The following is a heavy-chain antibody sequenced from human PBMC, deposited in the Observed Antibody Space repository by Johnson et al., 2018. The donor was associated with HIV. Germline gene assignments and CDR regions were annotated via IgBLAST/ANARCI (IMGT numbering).Heavy chain of an antibody. CDR1: GFTFSTYW. CDR3: ARDLRVGAIDGFDI. Sequence: EVQLVESGGGLVQPGGSLRLSCAASGFTFSTYWMSWVRQVTGKGLEWVANIKQDGSEKYYVDSVKGRFTISRDNAKHSLFLQMNSLRADDTAVFYCARDLRVGAIDGFDIWGQGTKVTVAS. CDR2: IKQDGSEK. V-gene: IGHV3-7*05. J-gene: IGHJ3*02. D-gene: IGHD1-26*01.